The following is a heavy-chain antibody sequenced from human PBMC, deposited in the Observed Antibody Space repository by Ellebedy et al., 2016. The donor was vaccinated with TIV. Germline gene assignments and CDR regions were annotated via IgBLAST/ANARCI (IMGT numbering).Heavy chain of an antibody. V-gene: IGHV1-46*01. CDR3: ATCSKRRSSWYEGGAEFDY. Sequence: AASVKVSCKASGYTFTSYYMHWVRQAPGQGLEWMGIINPSGGSTSYAQKFQGRVTMTRDTSTSTVYMELSSLRSEDTAVYYCATCSKRRSSWYEGGAEFDYWGQGTLVTVSS. D-gene: IGHD6-13*01. CDR2: INPSGGST. J-gene: IGHJ4*02. CDR1: GYTFTSYY.